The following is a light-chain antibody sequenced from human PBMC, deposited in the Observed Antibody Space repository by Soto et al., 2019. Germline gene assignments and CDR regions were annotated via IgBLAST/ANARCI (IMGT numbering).Light chain of an antibody. CDR3: CSYAGSSTLV. J-gene: IGLJ1*01. CDR1: SSDVGGYNL. V-gene: IGLV2-23*01. CDR2: DGN. Sequence: QSALTQPASVSGSPGQSITISCTGTSSDVGGYNLVSWYQQQPDKAPKLMIFDGNLRPSGVSKRYSASKFGNTASLTISGLEAEDEGDYYCCSYAGSSTLVFGTGTKLTVL.